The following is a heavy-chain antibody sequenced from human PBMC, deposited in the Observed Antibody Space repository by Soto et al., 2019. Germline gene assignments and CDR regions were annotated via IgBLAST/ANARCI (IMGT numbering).Heavy chain of an antibody. V-gene: IGHV4-34*01. CDR3: ARGISMIVEVQRDGPDKYYFDS. D-gene: IGHD3-22*01. J-gene: IGHJ4*02. Sequence: SETRSPTCAVDAGSLSGNFCSWFRPPPGKALGWIGEINHSGSTNSNPSVKSQFTMSVDTSKNQFTLKLSSVTAADTAVYYCARGISMIVEVQRDGPDKYYFDSWSQGTLVTFSS. CDR1: AGSLSGNF. CDR2: INHSGST.